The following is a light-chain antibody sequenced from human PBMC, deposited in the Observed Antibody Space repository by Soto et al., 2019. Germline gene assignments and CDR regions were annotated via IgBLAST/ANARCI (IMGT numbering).Light chain of an antibody. CDR3: QQSHSSPLS. CDR1: QSIVRN. V-gene: IGKV1-39*01. Sequence: IQMTQSPSSLAASVVDRVTSTCRASQSIVRNLNWYQQKPGKAPELLIYTASNLESGVPSRFSGSGSGTDFALTISSLQPEDSAVYYCQQSHSSPLSFGGGTKVDIK. J-gene: IGKJ4*01. CDR2: TAS.